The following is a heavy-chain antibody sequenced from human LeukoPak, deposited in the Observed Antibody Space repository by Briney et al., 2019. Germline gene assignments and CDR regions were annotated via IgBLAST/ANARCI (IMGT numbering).Heavy chain of an antibody. CDR1: GFTFDDYS. CDR2: ISWNSGSI. D-gene: IGHD6-13*01. CDR3: ARGNGYSTSGYVDY. V-gene: IGHV3-9*03. J-gene: IGHJ4*02. Sequence: PGRXLRLSWAASGFTFDDYSMHWVRQAPGKGLEWVSGISWNSGSIVYADSVKGRFTISRDRTKNSLYLQMNSLRAEDMALYYCARGNGYSTSGYVDYWGQGTLVTVSS.